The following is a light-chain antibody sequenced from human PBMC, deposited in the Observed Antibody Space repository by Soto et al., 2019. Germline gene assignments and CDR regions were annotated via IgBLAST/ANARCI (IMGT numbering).Light chain of an antibody. V-gene: IGLV2-14*01. Sequence: SLLTQPSYVSGSAGQSITISCNGTSSDVGGYNYVSWYQQQPGKAPKFMIYDVSNRPSGVSNRFSGSKSGNTASLTISGLQAEDEADYYCCSYTTSNTRQIVFGTGTKVTVL. CDR1: SSDVGGYNY. J-gene: IGLJ1*01. CDR3: CSYTTSNTRQIV. CDR2: DVS.